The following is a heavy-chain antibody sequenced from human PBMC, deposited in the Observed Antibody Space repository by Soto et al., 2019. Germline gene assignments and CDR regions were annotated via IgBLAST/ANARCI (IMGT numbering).Heavy chain of an antibody. J-gene: IGHJ2*01. D-gene: IGHD3-22*01. CDR2: ISGSGGST. Sequence: EVQLLESGGGLVQPGGSLRLSCAASGFTFSSYAMSWVRQAPGKGLEWGSAISGSGGSTYYADSVKGRFTISRDNSKNTLYLQMNSLRAEDTAVYYCAKGRYYYDSSGYDPAYWYFDLWGRGTLVTVSS. CDR1: GFTFSSYA. CDR3: AKGRYYYDSSGYDPAYWYFDL. V-gene: IGHV3-23*01.